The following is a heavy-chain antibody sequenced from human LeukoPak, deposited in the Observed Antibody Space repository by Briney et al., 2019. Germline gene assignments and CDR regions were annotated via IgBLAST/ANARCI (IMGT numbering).Heavy chain of an antibody. V-gene: IGHV5-51*01. CDR1: GYSFTSYW. D-gene: IGHD5-12*01. CDR2: INPGDSKT. J-gene: IGHJ4*02. CDR3: ARGYTGFDDLGFFDY. Sequence: GESLKISCKGSGYSFTSYWIGWVRQMPGKGLEWMGIINPGDSKTKYSPSFQGQVTISADKSITTAYLQWSRLKASDTAIYYCARGYTGFDDLGFFDYWGQGTLVTVSS.